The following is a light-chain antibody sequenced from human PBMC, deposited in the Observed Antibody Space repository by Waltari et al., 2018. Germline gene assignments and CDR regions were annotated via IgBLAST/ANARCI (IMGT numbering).Light chain of an antibody. V-gene: IGLV2-23*02. CDR2: EVS. J-gene: IGLJ1*01. CDR3: CSYAGISIYV. CDR1: TSDVGRYNL. Sequence: QSALTQPASVSGSPGQSITISSPGTTSDVGRYNLFSWYQKNPGKAPKVMIFEVSKRPSGVSNRFSGSKSGNTASLTISGLQAEDEADYYCCSYAGISIYVFGIGTKVTVL.